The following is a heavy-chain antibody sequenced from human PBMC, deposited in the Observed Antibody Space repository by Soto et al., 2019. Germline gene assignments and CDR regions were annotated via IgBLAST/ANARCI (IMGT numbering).Heavy chain of an antibody. CDR2: TYYRSKWYN. CDR3: ARGGIAAAGPLRYYGMDV. Sequence: SQTLSLTCAISGDSFSSNVAPCSWIRQSTSRGLEWLGRTYYRSKWYNDYAVSVKSRITINPDTSKNQFSLQLNSVTPEDTAVYYFARGGIAAAGPLRYYGMDVWGQGTRVTFSS. J-gene: IGHJ6*02. V-gene: IGHV6-1*01. D-gene: IGHD6-25*01. CDR1: GDSFSSNVAP.